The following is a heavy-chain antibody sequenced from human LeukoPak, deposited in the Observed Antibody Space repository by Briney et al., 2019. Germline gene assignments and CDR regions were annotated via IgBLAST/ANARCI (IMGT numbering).Heavy chain of an antibody. CDR1: GFTFNTYS. V-gene: IGHV3-21*01. D-gene: IGHD5-18*01. J-gene: IGHJ6*03. Sequence: PGGSLRLSCAASGFTFNTYSMNWVRQAPGKGLEWVSSISSISNYIYYADSVRGRFTISRDNAKNSLYLQMNSLRAEDTAVYFCARMVNPPPYYYYHMDVWGKGTTVTVSS. CDR2: ISSISNYI. CDR3: ARMVNPPPYYYYHMDV.